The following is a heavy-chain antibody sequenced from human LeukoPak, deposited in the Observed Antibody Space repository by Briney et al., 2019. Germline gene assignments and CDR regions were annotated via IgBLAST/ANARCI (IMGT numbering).Heavy chain of an antibody. V-gene: IGHV3-23*01. CDR1: GFTFSSYA. CDR3: ARQYCSGGSCYSPPFDY. CDR2: ISGSGGST. J-gene: IGHJ4*02. D-gene: IGHD2-15*01. Sequence: GGSLRLSCAASGFTFSSYAMSWVRQAPGKGLEWVSAISGSGGSTYYADSVKGRFTISRDNSKNTLYLQMNSLRAEDTAVYYCARQYCSGGSCYSPPFDYWGQGTLVNVSS.